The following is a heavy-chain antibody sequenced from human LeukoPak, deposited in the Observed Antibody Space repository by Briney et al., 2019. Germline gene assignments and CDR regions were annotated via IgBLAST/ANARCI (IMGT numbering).Heavy chain of an antibody. D-gene: IGHD1-26*01. CDR2: ISSSGSTI. V-gene: IGHV3-48*03. Sequence: GGSLRLSCAASGFPFSNNVMNWVRQAPGKGLEWISYISSSGSTICYADSVKGRFTISRDSAKNSLYLQMSSLRAEDTALYYCARYSATYYVAFDIWGQGTVVTVSS. J-gene: IGHJ3*02. CDR3: ARYSATYYVAFDI. CDR1: GFPFSNNV.